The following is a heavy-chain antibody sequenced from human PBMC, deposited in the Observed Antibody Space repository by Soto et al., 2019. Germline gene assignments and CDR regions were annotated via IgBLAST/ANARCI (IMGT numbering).Heavy chain of an antibody. J-gene: IGHJ5*02. CDR2: MNPNSGNT. Sequence: QVQLVQSGAEVKKPGASVKVSCKASGYTFTSYDINWVRQATGQGLEWMGWMNPNSGNTGYAQKFQGRVTMTRNTSISTAYMELSSLRSEDTAVYYCARGPVRFLEWFLSNWFDPWGQGTLVTVSS. D-gene: IGHD3-3*01. CDR3: ARGPVRFLEWFLSNWFDP. CDR1: GYTFTSYD. V-gene: IGHV1-8*01.